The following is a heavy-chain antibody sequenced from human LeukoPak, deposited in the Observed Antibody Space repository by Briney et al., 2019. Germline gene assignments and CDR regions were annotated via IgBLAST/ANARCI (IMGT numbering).Heavy chain of an antibody. D-gene: IGHD3-9*01. CDR3: ARDRLGGLGAFDI. V-gene: IGHV3-7*01. Sequence: GGSLRLSCAASGFTFSSYWMSWVRQAPGKGLEWVANIKQDESEKYYVDSVKGRFTISRDNAKNSLYLQMNSLRAEDTAVYYCARDRLGGLGAFDIWGQGTMVTVSS. CDR1: GFTFSSYW. J-gene: IGHJ3*02. CDR2: IKQDESEK.